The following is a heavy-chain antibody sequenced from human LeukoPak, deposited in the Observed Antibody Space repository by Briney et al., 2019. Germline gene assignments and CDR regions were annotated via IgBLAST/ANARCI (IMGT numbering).Heavy chain of an antibody. CDR3: AREGVIGDGYNFFDY. J-gene: IGHJ4*02. CDR1: GYTFTSYY. V-gene: IGHV1-2*02. Sequence: ASVEVSCKASGYTFTSYYIHWVRQAPGQGLEWMGWIDPHSGGTNSEQNFQGRVTMSRDTSISTVYMELSRLRSDDTALYYCAREGVIGDGYNFFDYWGQGTLVTVPS. D-gene: IGHD5-24*01. CDR2: IDPHSGGT.